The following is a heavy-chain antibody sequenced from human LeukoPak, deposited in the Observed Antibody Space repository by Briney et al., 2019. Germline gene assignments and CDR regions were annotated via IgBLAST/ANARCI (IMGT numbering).Heavy chain of an antibody. D-gene: IGHD4-17*01. CDR1: GYPFTSYG. CDR2: ISAYNGNT. V-gene: IGHV1-18*01. Sequence: ASVKVSCKASGYPFTSYGISWVRQAPGQGLEWMGWISAYNGNTNYAQKLQGRVTMTTDTSTSTAYMELRSLRSDDTAVYYCARVWFGSGDYNPLDYWGQGTLVTVSS. J-gene: IGHJ4*02. CDR3: ARVWFGSGDYNPLDY.